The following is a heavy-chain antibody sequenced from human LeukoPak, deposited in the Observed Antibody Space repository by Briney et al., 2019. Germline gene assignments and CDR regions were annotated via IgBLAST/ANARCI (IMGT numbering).Heavy chain of an antibody. V-gene: IGHV1-18*01. CDR3: ARDLKSAAAGRDYYYYGMDV. J-gene: IGHJ6*02. Sequence: ASVKVSRKASGYTFTSYGISWVRQAPGQGLEWMGWISAYNGNTNYAQKLQGRVTMTTDTSTSTAYMELRSLRSDDTAVYYCARDLKSAAAGRDYYYYGMDVWGQGTTVTVSS. CDR1: GYTFTSYG. CDR2: ISAYNGNT. D-gene: IGHD6-13*01.